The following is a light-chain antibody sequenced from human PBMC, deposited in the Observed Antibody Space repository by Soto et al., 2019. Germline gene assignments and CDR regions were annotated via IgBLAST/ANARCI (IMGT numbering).Light chain of an antibody. CDR1: SSDVGGYNY. J-gene: IGLJ3*02. CDR2: DVS. Sequence: QSVLTQPRSVSGSPGQSVTISCTGTSSDVGGYNYVSWYQQHLGKAPKLMIYDVSKRPSGVPDRFSGSKSGNTASLTISGLQAEDEADYYCCSYAGSYTFGVFGGGTKVTVL. V-gene: IGLV2-11*01. CDR3: CSYAGSYTFGV.